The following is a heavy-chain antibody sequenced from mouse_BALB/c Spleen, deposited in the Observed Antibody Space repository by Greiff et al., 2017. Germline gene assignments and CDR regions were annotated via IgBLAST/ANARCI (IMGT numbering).Heavy chain of an antibody. CDR2: ISSGGSYT. CDR1: GFTFSGYA. J-gene: IGHJ3*01. D-gene: IGHD2-12*01. V-gene: IGHV5-9-4*01. CDR3: ARDYYSCYYKDY. Sequence: EVNLVESGGGLVQPGVSLKLSCAASGFTFSGYAMSWVRQCHAKSLEWVAEISSGGSYTYYPDTVTGRFTITVDNAKSTVYMEMGSLRSEDTAMYYCARDYYSCYYKDYWGQGTLVTVSA.